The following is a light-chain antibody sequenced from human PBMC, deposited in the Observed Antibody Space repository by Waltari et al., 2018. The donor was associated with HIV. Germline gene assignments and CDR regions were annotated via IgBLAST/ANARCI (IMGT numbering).Light chain of an antibody. V-gene: IGLV3-10*01. CDR1: ALPRKY. CDR3: YSTDDSGNPLAV. Sequence: SYELTQPPSVSVSPGQTARITCPGDALPRKYAFWYQQTSGQAPVLVIYEDNRRPSGIPDRFSGSSSGTMATLTISGAQVEDEGDYYCYSTDDSGNPLAVFGGGTQLTVL. CDR2: EDN. J-gene: IGLJ7*01.